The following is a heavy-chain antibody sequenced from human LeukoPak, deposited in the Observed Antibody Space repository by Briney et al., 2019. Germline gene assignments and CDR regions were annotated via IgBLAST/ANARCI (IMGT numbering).Heavy chain of an antibody. CDR1: GFTFSSYS. Sequence: PGGSLRLSCAASGFTFSSYSMNWVRQAPGKGLEWVSAISGSGGSTYYADSVKGRFTISRDNSKNTLYLQMNSLRAEDTAVYYCAKDPGSLRYFDWLGLGDYWGQGTLVTVSS. V-gene: IGHV3-23*01. J-gene: IGHJ4*02. D-gene: IGHD3-9*01. CDR3: AKDPGSLRYFDWLGLGDY. CDR2: ISGSGGST.